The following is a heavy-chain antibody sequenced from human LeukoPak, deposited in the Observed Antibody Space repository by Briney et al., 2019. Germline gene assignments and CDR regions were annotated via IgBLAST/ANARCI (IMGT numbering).Heavy chain of an antibody. V-gene: IGHV3-15*01. CDR1: GFTFSNAW. Sequence: GGSLRLSCAASGFTFSNAWMSWVRQAPGKGLEWVGRIKSKTDGGTTDYADSVKGRFTISRDNSKNTLYLQMNGLRAEDTAVYYCANLPGIAAAVNYWGQGTLVTVSS. J-gene: IGHJ4*02. CDR3: ANLPGIAAAVNY. CDR2: IKSKTDGGTT. D-gene: IGHD6-13*01.